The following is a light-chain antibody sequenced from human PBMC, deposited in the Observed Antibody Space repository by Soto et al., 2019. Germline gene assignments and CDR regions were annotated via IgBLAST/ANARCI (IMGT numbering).Light chain of an antibody. J-gene: IGKJ1*01. V-gene: IGKV3-15*01. CDR2: RTS. CDR3: QEYNGRYS. Sequence: EGVTTQSPATLSVSPGERATLSCRASQNVGGDLAWSQQKPGQAPRLLIYRTSTMANGTPVRFSGSGSVTEFTLTISSLQSEDFAVYYCQEYNGRYSFGQGTKV. CDR1: QNVGGD.